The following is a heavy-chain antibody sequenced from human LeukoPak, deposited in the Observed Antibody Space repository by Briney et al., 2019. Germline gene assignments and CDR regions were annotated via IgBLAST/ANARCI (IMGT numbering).Heavy chain of an antibody. CDR2: IYTSGST. CDR1: GGSISSGSYY. CDR3: VSHLIAVAINYAFDI. J-gene: IGHJ3*02. D-gene: IGHD6-19*01. V-gene: IGHV4-61*02. Sequence: NPSETLSLTCTVSGGSISSGSYYWSWIRQPAGKGLEWIGRIYTSGSTNYNPSLKSRVTISVDTSKNQFSLKLSSVTAADTAVYYCVSHLIAVAINYAFDIWGQGTMVTVSS.